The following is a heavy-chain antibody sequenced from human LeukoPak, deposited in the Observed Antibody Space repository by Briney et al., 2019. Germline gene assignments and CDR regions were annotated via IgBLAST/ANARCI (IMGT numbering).Heavy chain of an antibody. Sequence: ASVKVSCKASGYSFTSYYMHWVRQAPGQGLEWMGIINPSGGSTSYAQKFQGRVTMTRDTSTSTVYMELSSLRSEDTAVYYCARASASYGCDYWGQGTLVTVSS. J-gene: IGHJ4*02. CDR2: INPSGGST. V-gene: IGHV1-46*01. CDR3: ARASASYGCDY. CDR1: GYSFTSYY. D-gene: IGHD5-18*01.